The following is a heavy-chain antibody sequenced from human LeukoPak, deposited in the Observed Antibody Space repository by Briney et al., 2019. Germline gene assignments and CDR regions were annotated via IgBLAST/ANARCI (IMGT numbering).Heavy chain of an antibody. CDR2: INHSGST. V-gene: IGHV4-34*01. CDR1: GGSFSGYY. D-gene: IGHD3-22*01. CDR3: VRGSWIVANY. J-gene: IGHJ4*02. Sequence: SETLSLTCAVYGGSFSGYYWSWIRQPPGKGLEWIGEINHSGSTNYNPSLKSRVTISVDTSKNQFSLKLSSVTAADTAVYYCVRGSWIVANYWGQGTLVTVSS.